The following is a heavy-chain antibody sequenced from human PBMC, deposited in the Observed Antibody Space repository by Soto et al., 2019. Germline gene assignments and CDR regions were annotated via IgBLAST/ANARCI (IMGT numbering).Heavy chain of an antibody. D-gene: IGHD2-15*01. V-gene: IGHV1-3*05. CDR3: ASHCSGGSCYYYYGMDV. CDR1: GYTFTSYA. Sequence: QVQLVQSGAEEKKPGASVKVSCKASGYTFTSYAMHWVRQAPGQRLEWMGWINAGNGNTKYSQKFQGRVTITRDTAASKAYMEQSSLRSEDTAVYYCASHCSGGSCYYYYGMDVWGQGTTVTVSS. CDR2: INAGNGNT. J-gene: IGHJ6*02.